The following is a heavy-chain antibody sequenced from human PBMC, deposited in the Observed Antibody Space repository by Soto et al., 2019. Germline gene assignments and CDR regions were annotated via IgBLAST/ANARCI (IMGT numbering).Heavy chain of an antibody. CDR3: ASQILTGYYTPIYYYYGMDV. Sequence: QLQLQESGPGLVKPSETLSLTCTVSGGSISSSSYYWGWIRQPPGKGLEWIGSIYYSGSTYYNPSLKSRVTISVDTSKNQFSLKLSSVTAADTAVYYCASQILTGYYTPIYYYYGMDVWGQGTTVTVSS. CDR2: IYYSGST. D-gene: IGHD3-9*01. V-gene: IGHV4-39*01. J-gene: IGHJ6*02. CDR1: GGSISSSSYY.